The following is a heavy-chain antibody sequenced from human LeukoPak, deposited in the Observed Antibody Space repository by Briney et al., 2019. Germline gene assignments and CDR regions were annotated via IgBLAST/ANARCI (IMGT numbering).Heavy chain of an antibody. Sequence: GASVKVSCKASGYTFTSYGISWVRQAPGQGLEWMGWISAYNGNTNYAQKLQGRVTMTTDTSTSTAYMELRSLRSDDTAVYYCARTNSKVRGLNSHFDYWGQGTLVTVSS. J-gene: IGHJ4*02. V-gene: IGHV1-18*01. CDR3: ARTNSKVRGLNSHFDY. CDR2: ISAYNGNT. D-gene: IGHD4-23*01. CDR1: GYTFTSYG.